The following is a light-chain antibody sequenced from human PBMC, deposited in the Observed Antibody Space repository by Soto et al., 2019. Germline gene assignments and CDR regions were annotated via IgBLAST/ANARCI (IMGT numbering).Light chain of an antibody. J-gene: IGLJ1*01. Sequence: QSVLTQPASVSGSPGQSITISCTATSSDVGSFNYVSWYQHHPGKAPKLMIYEVTSRPSGVSNRFSGSKSGNTASLTISELQAEDEADYYCVSYATSTTLYVFGSGTKLTVL. CDR2: EVT. CDR1: SSDVGSFNY. CDR3: VSYATSTTLYV. V-gene: IGLV2-14*01.